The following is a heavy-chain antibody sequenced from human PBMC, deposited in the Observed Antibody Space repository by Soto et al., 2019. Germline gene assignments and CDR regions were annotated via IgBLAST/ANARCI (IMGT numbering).Heavy chain of an antibody. Sequence: SETLSLTCTVSGCSISSGGYYWSWIRQHPGKGLEWIGYIYYSGSTYYNPSLKSRVTIAVDTSKNQFSLKLSSVTAADTAVYYCARGWGVDYWGQGTLVTVSS. CDR2: IYYSGST. J-gene: IGHJ4*02. V-gene: IGHV4-31*03. CDR1: GCSISSGGYY. D-gene: IGHD1-26*01. CDR3: ARGWGVDY.